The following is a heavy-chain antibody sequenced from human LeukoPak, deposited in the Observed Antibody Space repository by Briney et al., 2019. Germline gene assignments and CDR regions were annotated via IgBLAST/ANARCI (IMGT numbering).Heavy chain of an antibody. D-gene: IGHD3-22*01. V-gene: IGHV3-21*01. Sequence: PGGSLRLSCAASGFTFSSYWMHWIRQAPGKGLEWVSCITRSSIYKYYADSVKGRFTISRDNAKNSLYLQMNSLRADDTAVYYCARALYDSSGYYSHSDYWGQGTLVTVSS. CDR1: GFTFSSYW. CDR3: ARALYDSSGYYSHSDY. J-gene: IGHJ4*02. CDR2: ITRSSIYK.